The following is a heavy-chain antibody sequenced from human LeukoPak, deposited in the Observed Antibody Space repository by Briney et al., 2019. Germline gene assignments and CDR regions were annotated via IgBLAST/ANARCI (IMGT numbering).Heavy chain of an antibody. V-gene: IGHV1-18*01. CDR1: GYTFTRHA. J-gene: IGHJ4*02. CDR2: ISTYNGNA. CDR3: ARDASSGTFDY. D-gene: IGHD3-16*01. Sequence: ASVKVSCKASGYTFTRHAITWVRQAPGQGLEWMGWISTYNGNANYAQKFQGRVTVTTDTFSGTVKMQLRSLRSDDTAVCYCARDASSGTFDYWGQGTLVTVSS.